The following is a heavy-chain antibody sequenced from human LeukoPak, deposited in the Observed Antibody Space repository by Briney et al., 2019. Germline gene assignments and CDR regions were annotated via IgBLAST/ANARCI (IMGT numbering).Heavy chain of an antibody. D-gene: IGHD6-19*01. CDR2: TYYTYKWNT. Sequence: SQTLSLTCAISGDSVSISGVACNWVRQSPSRGLEWLGRTYYTYKWNTDYVVSVKSRIVVNPDTSKNEFSLQLNSVTSEDTAVYYCARGRDSVFDVWGQGTMVTVSS. V-gene: IGHV6-1*01. J-gene: IGHJ3*01. CDR1: GDSVSISGVA. CDR3: ARGRDSVFDV.